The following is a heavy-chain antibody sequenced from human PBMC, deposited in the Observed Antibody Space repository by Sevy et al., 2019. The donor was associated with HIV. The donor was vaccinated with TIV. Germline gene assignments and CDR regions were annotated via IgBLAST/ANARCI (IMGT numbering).Heavy chain of an antibody. V-gene: IGHV3-30-3*01. CDR1: GFTFSSYA. CDR3: ARDNSGGGDHAFDI. D-gene: IGHD2-21*01. CDR2: ISYDGSNK. Sequence: GGSLRLSCAASGFTFSSYAMHWVRQAPGKGLEWVAVISYDGSNKYYADSVKGRFTISRDNSKNTLYLQMNSLRAEDTAVYYCARDNSGGGDHAFDIWGQGTMVTVSS. J-gene: IGHJ3*02.